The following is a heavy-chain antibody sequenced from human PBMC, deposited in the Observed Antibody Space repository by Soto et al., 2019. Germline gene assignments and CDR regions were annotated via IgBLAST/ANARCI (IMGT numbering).Heavy chain of an antibody. D-gene: IGHD6-19*01. J-gene: IGHJ4*02. CDR3: AKEGEHSSGWANFDY. CDR2: VSGSGGST. Sequence: GGSLRLSCAASGFTFSSYAMSWVRQAPGKGLEWISAVSGSGGSTYYADSVKGRFTISRDNSKDTLYLQMNSLRAEDTAVYYCAKEGEHSSGWANFDYWGQGTLVTVSS. V-gene: IGHV3-23*01. CDR1: GFTFSSYA.